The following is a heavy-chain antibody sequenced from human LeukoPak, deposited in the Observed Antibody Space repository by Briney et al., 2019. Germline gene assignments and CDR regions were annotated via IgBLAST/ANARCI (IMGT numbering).Heavy chain of an antibody. CDR1: GGSIRSY. J-gene: IGHJ3*02. Sequence: PSETLSLTCTVSGGSIRSYWSWIRQPAGKGLEWIGRIYGSGSTDYNPSLKSRVTMSIDTSKNQFSLNLISVTAADTAVYYCASGYCGGACQLGGVDMWGQGTMVTVSS. V-gene: IGHV4-4*07. D-gene: IGHD2-21*02. CDR3: ASGYCGGACQLGGVDM. CDR2: IYGSGST.